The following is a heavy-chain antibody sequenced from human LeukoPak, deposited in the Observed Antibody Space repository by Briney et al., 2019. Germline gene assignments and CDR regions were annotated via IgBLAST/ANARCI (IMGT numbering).Heavy chain of an antibody. CDR1: GSTFTGYY. V-gene: IGHV1-2*02. D-gene: IGHD1-1*01. J-gene: IGHJ4*02. CDR2: INPNSGGT. Sequence: GASVKVSCKASGSTFTGYYMHWVRQAPGQGLEWVGWINPNSGGTYSAQKFRGRVTMTRDTSIRTAYMELSGLRSDDTAVYYCASGRIEHQLDPIDYWGQGTLVTVSS. CDR3: ASGRIEHQLDPIDY.